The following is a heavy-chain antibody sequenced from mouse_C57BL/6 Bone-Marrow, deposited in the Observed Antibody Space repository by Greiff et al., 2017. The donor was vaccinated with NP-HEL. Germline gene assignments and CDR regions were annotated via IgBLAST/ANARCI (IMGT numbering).Heavy chain of an antibody. V-gene: IGHV1-82*01. CDR2: IYPGDGDT. Sequence: QVQLQQSGPELVKPGASVKISCKASGYAFSSSWMNWVKQRPGKGLEWIGRIYPGDGDTNYNGKFKGKATLTADKSSSTAYMQLSSLTSEDSAAYFCARGEEDGNYFDYWGQGTTLTVSS. J-gene: IGHJ2*01. CDR3: ARGEEDGNYFDY. CDR1: GYAFSSSW. D-gene: IGHD2-1*01.